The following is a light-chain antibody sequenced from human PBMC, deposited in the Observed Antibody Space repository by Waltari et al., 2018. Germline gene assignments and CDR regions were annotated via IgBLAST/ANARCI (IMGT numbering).Light chain of an antibody. J-gene: IGLJ3*02. V-gene: IGLV4-69*01. CDR3: QTGGHGTWV. CDR2: VNSDGSH. CDR1: SGHRSHV. Sequence: QLVLTQSPSASASLGASVKLTCTLSSGHRSHVIAWHQQQAEKGPRYLMKVNSDGSHSKGDKIPDRFSGSSSGAERYLTISNLQSEDEADYYCQTGGHGTWVFGGGTKLTVL.